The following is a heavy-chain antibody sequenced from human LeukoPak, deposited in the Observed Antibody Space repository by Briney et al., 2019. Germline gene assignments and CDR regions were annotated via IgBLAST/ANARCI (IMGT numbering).Heavy chain of an antibody. V-gene: IGHV3-74*01. Sequence: GGSLRLSCAASGFTFSNYWMHWVRQAPGKGLVWVSRIDSDGSSTTYADSVKGRFTISRDNAKNTLYLQMNSLRAEDTAVYFCARRYRSSRDYWGQGTLVAVSS. D-gene: IGHD1-14*01. CDR2: IDSDGSST. J-gene: IGHJ4*02. CDR1: GFTFSNYW. CDR3: ARRYRSSRDY.